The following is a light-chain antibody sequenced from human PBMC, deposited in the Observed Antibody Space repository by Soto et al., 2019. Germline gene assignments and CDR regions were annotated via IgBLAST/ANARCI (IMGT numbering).Light chain of an antibody. CDR2: DVS. J-gene: IGLJ2*01. CDR3: CSYTSTSTLA. CDR1: SSDVGGYND. Sequence: QSVLTQPASVSGSPGQSITISCTGTSSDVGGYNDVSWYQQHQDKAPKLLIFDVSNRPSGVSNRFSGSKSVNTASLTISGLRAEDEADYYCCSYTSTSTLAFGGGTQLTVL. V-gene: IGLV2-14*03.